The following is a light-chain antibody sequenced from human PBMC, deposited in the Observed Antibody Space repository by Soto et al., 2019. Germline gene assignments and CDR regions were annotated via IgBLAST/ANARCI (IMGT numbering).Light chain of an antibody. CDR1: TSDVGGYNY. Sequence: QSALTQPASVSGSPGQSVTISCTGTTSDVGGYNYVSWYQQHPGKAPKVIIYEVSNRPSGISNRFSGSKSGNTASLTISGLQTEDEADYYCTSYTSISTLWKFGGGTKLTVL. CDR2: EVS. J-gene: IGLJ3*02. V-gene: IGLV2-14*01. CDR3: TSYTSISTLWK.